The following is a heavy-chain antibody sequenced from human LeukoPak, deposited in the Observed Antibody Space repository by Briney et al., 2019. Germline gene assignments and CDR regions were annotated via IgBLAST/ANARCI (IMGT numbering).Heavy chain of an antibody. Sequence: QTGGSLRLSCAASGYIFSDHAMHWVRQAPGKGLEWLAYLSHDGTTAYHANSVKGRLTISRDNSKNTLFLQLSSLRTEDTAVYYCAREGQRLRVDYWGQGTLVTVSS. V-gene: IGHV3-30*04. D-gene: IGHD4-17*01. CDR3: AREGQRLRVDY. CDR1: GYIFSDHA. J-gene: IGHJ4*02. CDR2: LSHDGTTA.